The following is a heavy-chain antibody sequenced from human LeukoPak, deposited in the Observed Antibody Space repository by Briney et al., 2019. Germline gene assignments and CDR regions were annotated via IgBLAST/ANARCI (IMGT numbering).Heavy chain of an antibody. J-gene: IGHJ4*02. CDR3: AKLISSSWYLSYFDY. CDR2: ISYDGSNK. CDR1: GFTFSSYG. D-gene: IGHD6-13*01. V-gene: IGHV3-30*18. Sequence: PGGSLRLSCAASGFTFSSYGMHWVRQALGKGLEWVAVISYDGSNKYYADSVKGRFTISRDNSKNTLYLQMNSLRAEDTAVYYCAKLISSSWYLSYFDYWGQGTLVTVSS.